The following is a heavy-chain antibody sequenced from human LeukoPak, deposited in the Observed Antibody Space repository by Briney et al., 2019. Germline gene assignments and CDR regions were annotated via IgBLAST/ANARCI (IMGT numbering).Heavy chain of an antibody. D-gene: IGHD5-18*01. J-gene: IGHJ4*02. CDR3: ARDRGYTYGHPLDY. V-gene: IGHV3-33*01. Sequence: GRSLRLSCAASGFTFSTYVMHWVRQAPGKRLEWVALIWHDGSNKYYGDSVKDRFTISRDNSKNTLYLQMDSLRAEDTAVYYCARDRGYTYGHPLDYWGQGTLVTVSS. CDR1: GFTFSTYV. CDR2: IWHDGSNK.